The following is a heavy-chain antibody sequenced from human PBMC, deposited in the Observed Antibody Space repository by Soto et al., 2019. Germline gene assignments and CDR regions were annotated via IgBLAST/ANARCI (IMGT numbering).Heavy chain of an antibody. CDR1: GGSFSGYY. D-gene: IGHD2-15*01. J-gene: IGHJ4*02. Sequence: SETLSLTCAVYGGSFSGYYWSWIRQPPGKGLEWIGEINHSGSTNYNPSLKSRVTISVDTSKNQFSLKLSSVTAADTAVYYCARGSERYCSGGSCGDYFDYGGQGTLVT. CDR2: INHSGST. V-gene: IGHV4-34*01. CDR3: ARGSERYCSGGSCGDYFDY.